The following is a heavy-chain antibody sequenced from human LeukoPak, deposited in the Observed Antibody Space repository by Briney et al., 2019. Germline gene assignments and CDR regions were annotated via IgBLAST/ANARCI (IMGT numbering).Heavy chain of an antibody. CDR2: IYYSGST. J-gene: IGHJ5*02. CDR1: APSVSSGSYY. V-gene: IGHV4-61*01. Sequence: SETLSLTCTVSAPSVSSGSYYWSWIRQPPGKGLEWIGYIYYSGSTNYNPSLKSRVTISVDTSKNQFSLKLSSVTAADTAVYFCARVEGNWFDPWGQGTLVTVSS. CDR3: ARVEGNWFDP.